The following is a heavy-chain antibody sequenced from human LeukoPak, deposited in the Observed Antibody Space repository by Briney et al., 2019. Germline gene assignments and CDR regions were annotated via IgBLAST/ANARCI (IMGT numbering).Heavy chain of an antibody. CDR3: ATDRAVVVTASGAFDI. CDR2: IIPILGIA. V-gene: IGHV1-69*04. Sequence: SVKVSCEASGGTFSSYAISWVRQAPGQGLEWMGRIIPILGIANYAQKFQGRVTITADKSTSTAYMELSSLRSEDTAVYYCATDRAVVVTASGAFDIWGQGTMVTVSS. J-gene: IGHJ3*02. CDR1: GGTFSSYA. D-gene: IGHD2-21*02.